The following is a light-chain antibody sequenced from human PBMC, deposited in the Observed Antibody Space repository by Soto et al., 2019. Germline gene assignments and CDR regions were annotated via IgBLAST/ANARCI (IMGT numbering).Light chain of an antibody. J-gene: IGLJ2*01. V-gene: IGLV1-40*01. CDR1: SSNIGAGHD. CDR2: GNT. Sequence: QSVLTQPPSVSGAPGQRVTISCTGSSSNIGAGHDVHWYQQLPGTAPKLLIYGNTNRPSGVPDRFSGSKSGTSASLAITGLRAEDEADYYCQSYDSSLRVFGGGTKPT. CDR3: QSYDSSLRV.